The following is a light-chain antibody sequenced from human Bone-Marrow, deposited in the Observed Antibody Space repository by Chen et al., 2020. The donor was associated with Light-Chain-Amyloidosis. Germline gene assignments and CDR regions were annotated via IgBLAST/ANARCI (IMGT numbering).Light chain of an antibody. Sequence: ALRMTQSPSSFSASTGDRVTITCRASQGISSYLAWYQQKPGKAPKLLIYAASTLQSGVPSRFSGSGSGTDFTLTISCLQSEDFATYYCQQYYSYPRTFGQGTKVESK. V-gene: IGKV1-8*01. CDR2: AAS. CDR1: QGISSY. CDR3: QQYYSYPRT. J-gene: IGKJ1*01.